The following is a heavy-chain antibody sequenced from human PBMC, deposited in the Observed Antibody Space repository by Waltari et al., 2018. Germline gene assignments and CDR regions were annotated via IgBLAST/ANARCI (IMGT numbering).Heavy chain of an antibody. Sequence: EVHLLESGGDLVQTGGSLRLSCAASGFAFSNYAMSWFRQAPGKGLEWVSVISTSGGGAKYADSVQGRFTISRDNSKKTLHLQMNSLRVEDTAVYYCAKGTERYGGWAPIFDSWGQGTQVTVSS. CDR3: AKGTERYGGWAPIFDS. CDR1: GFAFSNYA. D-gene: IGHD6-19*01. J-gene: IGHJ4*02. V-gene: IGHV3-23*01. CDR2: ISTSGGGA.